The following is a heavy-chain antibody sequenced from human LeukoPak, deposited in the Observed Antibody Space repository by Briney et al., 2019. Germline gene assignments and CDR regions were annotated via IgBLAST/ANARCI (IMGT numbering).Heavy chain of an antibody. D-gene: IGHD3-3*01. V-gene: IGHV1-69*04. CDR3: ARDGYDFWSGYLPFDY. J-gene: IGHJ4*02. CDR1: GGTFSSYA. CDR2: IIPILGIA. Sequence: ASVKVSCKASGGTFSSYAISWVRQAPGQGLEWMGRIIPILGIANYAQKFQGRVTMTRDTSTSTVYMELSSLRSEDTAVYYCARDGYDFWSGYLPFDYWGQGTLVTVSS.